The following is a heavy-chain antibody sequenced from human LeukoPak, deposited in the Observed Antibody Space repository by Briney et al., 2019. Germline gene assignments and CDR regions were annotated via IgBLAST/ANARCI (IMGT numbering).Heavy chain of an antibody. CDR1: GFTFSSYA. Sequence: GGSLRLSCAASGFTFSSYAMSWVRQAPGKGLEWVSAISGSGGSTYYADSVKGRFTISRDNSKNTLYLQMNSLRAEDTAVYYCASQTYYDFWSGYYAIDYWGQGTLVTVSS. CDR2: ISGSGGST. J-gene: IGHJ4*02. V-gene: IGHV3-23*01. CDR3: ASQTYYDFWSGYYAIDY. D-gene: IGHD3-3*01.